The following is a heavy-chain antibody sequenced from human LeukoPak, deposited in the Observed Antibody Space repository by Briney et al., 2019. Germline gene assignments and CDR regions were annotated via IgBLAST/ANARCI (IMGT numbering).Heavy chain of an antibody. D-gene: IGHD3-10*01. CDR2: ISYDGSNK. CDR1: GFTFSSYG. J-gene: IGHJ4*02. Sequence: GGSLRLSCAASGFTFSSYGMHWVRQAPGKGLEWVAVISYDGSNKYYADSVKGRFTISRDNSKNTLYLQMNSLGAEDTAVYYCAKDYGSGTHRYYFDYWGQGTLVTVSS. V-gene: IGHV3-30*18. CDR3: AKDYGSGTHRYYFDY.